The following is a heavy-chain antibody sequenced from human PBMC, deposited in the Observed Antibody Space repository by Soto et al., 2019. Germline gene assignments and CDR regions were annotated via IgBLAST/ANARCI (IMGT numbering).Heavy chain of an antibody. Sequence: EVQLVESGGGLVQPGGSLRLSCAASGFTFSSYWMSWVRQAPGKGLEWVANIKQDGSEKYYVDSVKGRFTISRDNAKNSVYLQMNSLRAEDTDVYYCARRLMWPTDYYYYYFMDVWGKGTTVTVSS. J-gene: IGHJ6*03. CDR2: IKQDGSEK. V-gene: IGHV3-7*01. CDR3: ARRLMWPTDYYYYYFMDV. CDR1: GFTFSSYW. D-gene: IGHD2-21*01.